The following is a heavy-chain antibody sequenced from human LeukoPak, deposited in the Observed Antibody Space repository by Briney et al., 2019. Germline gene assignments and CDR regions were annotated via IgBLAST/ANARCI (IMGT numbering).Heavy chain of an antibody. V-gene: IGHV1-18*01. CDR2: ISAYNGNT. D-gene: IGHD6-13*01. CDR3: ARDRAYSSSWFDP. J-gene: IGHJ5*02. CDR1: GYTFTSYG. Sequence: GESLKISCKGSGYTFTSYGISWVRQAPGQGLEWMGWISAYNGNTNYAQKLQGRVTMTTDTSTSTAYMELRSLRSDDTAVYYCARDRAYSSSWFDPWGQGTLVTVSS.